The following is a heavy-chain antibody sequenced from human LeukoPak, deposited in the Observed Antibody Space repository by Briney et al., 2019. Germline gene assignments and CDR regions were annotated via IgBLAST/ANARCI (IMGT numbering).Heavy chain of an antibody. J-gene: IGHJ4*02. Sequence: PGGSLRLSCAASGFTFSSYWMSWVRQAPGKGLEWVAVIWYDGSNKYYADSVKGRFTISRDNSKNTLYLQMNSLRAEDTAVYYCAREMGLQSDYWGQGTLVTVSS. CDR1: GFTFSSYW. V-gene: IGHV3-33*08. CDR3: AREMGLQSDY. CDR2: IWYDGSNK. D-gene: IGHD2-15*01.